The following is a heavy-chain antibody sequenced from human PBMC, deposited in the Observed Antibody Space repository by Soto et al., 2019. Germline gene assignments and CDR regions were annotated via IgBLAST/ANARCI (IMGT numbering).Heavy chain of an antibody. CDR3: ASGQQLVRNY. Sequence: SGGSISSGGYSWSWIRQPPGKGVEWIGYIYHSGSTYYNPSLKSRGTISVDRSKNQFSLKLSSVTAADTAVYYCASGQQLVRNYWGQGTLVTVSS. V-gene: IGHV4-30-2*01. CDR2: IYHSGST. J-gene: IGHJ4*02. CDR1: GGSISSGGYS. D-gene: IGHD6-13*01.